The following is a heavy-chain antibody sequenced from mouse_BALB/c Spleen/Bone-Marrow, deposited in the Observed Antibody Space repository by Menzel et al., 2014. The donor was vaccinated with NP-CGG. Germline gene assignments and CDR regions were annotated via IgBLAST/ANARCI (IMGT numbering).Heavy chain of an antibody. CDR1: GYTFSSYY. J-gene: IGHJ1*01. V-gene: IGHV1S81*02. CDR3: TRSNYRYWYFDV. Sequence: QVQLQQSGAELVKPGASVKLSCKASGYTFSSYYMYWVKQRPGQGLEWIGEINPSNGGTKFNEKFKSKATLTVDKSSSTAYMQLSSLTSEDSAVYYCTRSNYRYWYFDVWGAGTTVTVSS. D-gene: IGHD2-1*01. CDR2: INPSNGGT.